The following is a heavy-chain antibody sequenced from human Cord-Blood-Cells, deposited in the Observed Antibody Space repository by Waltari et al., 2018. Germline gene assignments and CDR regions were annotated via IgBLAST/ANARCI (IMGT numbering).Heavy chain of an antibody. CDR3: ARTPTCGGGDCSNFDY. D-gene: IGHD2-21*01. V-gene: IGHV1-2*02. J-gene: IGHJ4*02. Sequence: QVQLVQSGAAVKKPGASVKVSCKASGYTFTGYYMHWVRQAPGQGLAWMGWIKPNRGGTNYAQKFQGRVNMTRDTSISTAYMELSRLRSDDTAVYYCARTPTCGGGDCSNFDYWGQGTLVTVSS. CDR2: IKPNRGGT. CDR1: GYTFTGYY.